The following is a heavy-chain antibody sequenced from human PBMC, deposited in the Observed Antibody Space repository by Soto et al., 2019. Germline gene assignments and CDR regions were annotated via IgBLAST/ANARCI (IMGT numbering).Heavy chain of an antibody. CDR1: GFTFSNYA. Sequence: EVQLLDSGGGLVQPGGSLRLSCAASGFTFSNYAMSWVRQAPGKGLEWVSGVGGSGDSTYYADSVKGRSTISRDNYKDTLYLQMNSLRAEDTAVYYCAKSPLGYCSGGSCYPPPYFDYWGQGTLVTVSS. CDR3: AKSPLGYCSGGSCYPPPYFDY. J-gene: IGHJ4*02. CDR2: VGGSGDST. D-gene: IGHD2-15*01. V-gene: IGHV3-23*01.